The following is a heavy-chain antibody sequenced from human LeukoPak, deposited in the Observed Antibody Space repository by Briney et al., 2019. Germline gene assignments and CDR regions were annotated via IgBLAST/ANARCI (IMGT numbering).Heavy chain of an antibody. CDR2: ISAYNGNT. D-gene: IGHD3-10*01. J-gene: IGHJ6*03. CDR3: ARFGELLSAYYYYYYMDV. Sequence: ASVKVSCKASGYTFTSYGISWVRQAPGQGLEWMGWISAYNGNTNYAQKLQGRVTMTTDTSTSTAYTELRSLRSDDTAVYYCARFGELLSAYYYYYYMDVWGKGTTVTVSS. V-gene: IGHV1-18*01. CDR1: GYTFTSYG.